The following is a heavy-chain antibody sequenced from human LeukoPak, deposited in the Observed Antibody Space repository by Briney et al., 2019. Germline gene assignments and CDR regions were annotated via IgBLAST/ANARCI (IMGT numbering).Heavy chain of an antibody. D-gene: IGHD5-18*01. CDR1: GYTFTGYY. Sequence: GASVKVSCKASGYTFTGYYMHWVRQAPGQGLEWMGWINPNSGGTNYAQKFQGRVTMTRDTSISTAYMELSRLRSDDTAVYYCARDEELWLRGGTHWFDPWGQGTLVTVSS. V-gene: IGHV1-2*02. CDR2: INPNSGGT. CDR3: ARDEELWLRGGTHWFDP. J-gene: IGHJ5*02.